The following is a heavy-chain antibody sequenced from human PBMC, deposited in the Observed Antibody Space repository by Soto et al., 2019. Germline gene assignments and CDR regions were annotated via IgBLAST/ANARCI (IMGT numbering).Heavy chain of an antibody. V-gene: IGHV4-59*01. CDR3: ARSYCADSVSCNWFDP. D-gene: IGHD2-8*02. J-gene: IGHJ5*02. Sequence: QVQLQESGPGLVKSSETLSLTCSVSGDSSSTYYWGWIRQPPGKGLEWIGYINYSGGSNHNPSLKRPLTISVDASKNQVTLKLTSVTAADTAVYYCARSYCADSVSCNWFDPWGQGTLVVVSS. CDR2: INYSGGS. CDR1: GDSSSTYY.